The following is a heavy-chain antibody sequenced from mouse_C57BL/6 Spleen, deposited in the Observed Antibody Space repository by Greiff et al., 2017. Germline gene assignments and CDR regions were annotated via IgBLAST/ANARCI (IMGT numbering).Heavy chain of an antibody. CDR3: AGQDYGSPLFAY. J-gene: IGHJ3*01. D-gene: IGHD1-1*01. CDR1: GFTFRSYS. V-gene: IGHV5-9*01. CDR2: ISGGGGNT. Sequence: EVQGVESGGGLVKPGGSLKLSCAASGFTFRSYSMSWVRQTPEKRLEWVATISGGGGNTYYPDSVKGRFTISRDNAKNTLYLQMSRLRSEDTALYYCAGQDYGSPLFAYWGQGTLVTVSA.